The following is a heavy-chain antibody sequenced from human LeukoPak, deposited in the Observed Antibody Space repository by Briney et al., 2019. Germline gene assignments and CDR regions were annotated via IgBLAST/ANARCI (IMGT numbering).Heavy chain of an antibody. J-gene: IGHJ4*02. Sequence: GGSLRLSCAASGFTFSNYGMGWVRQTPGKGLEWLSSVSGSGANTYYADSVKGRFTISRDDSKNTLSLQMNSLRVEDTAVYYCARDLAWGAFDYWGQGTLVTVSS. CDR3: ARDLAWGAFDY. V-gene: IGHV3-23*01. CDR2: VSGSGANT. CDR1: GFTFSNYG. D-gene: IGHD3-16*01.